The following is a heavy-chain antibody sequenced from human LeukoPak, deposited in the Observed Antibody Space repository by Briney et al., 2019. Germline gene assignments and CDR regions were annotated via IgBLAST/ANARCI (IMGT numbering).Heavy chain of an antibody. CDR3: ARVGVQIVVVPASTTPATAYYYMDV. J-gene: IGHJ6*03. D-gene: IGHD2-2*01. V-gene: IGHV4-34*01. CDR1: GGSLSGEY. Sequence: LQTLSLSCALYGGSLSGEYGWWLRDPVGMGLEWSGEINHSESTNYRPSLKSRVTMSVDTSKNQFSLKLRSVTAADTAMYYCARVGVQIVVVPASTTPATAYYYMDVWDKGTTGTVS. CDR2: INHSEST.